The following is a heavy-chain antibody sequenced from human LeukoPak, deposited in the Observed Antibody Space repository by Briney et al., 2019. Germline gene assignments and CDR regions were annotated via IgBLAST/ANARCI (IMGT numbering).Heavy chain of an antibody. CDR1: GGSLASYY. CDR3: TRDNVAGRSWLDP. Sequence: SETLSLTCTVSGGSLASYYWNWIRQPPGKGLEWIGHIYFSGSTKYNPSLKSRVTISVDTSKNQFSLKLSSVTAADTAVYYCTRDNVAGRSWLDPWGPGTLVIVSS. V-gene: IGHV4-59*01. CDR2: IYFSGST. D-gene: IGHD6-19*01. J-gene: IGHJ5*02.